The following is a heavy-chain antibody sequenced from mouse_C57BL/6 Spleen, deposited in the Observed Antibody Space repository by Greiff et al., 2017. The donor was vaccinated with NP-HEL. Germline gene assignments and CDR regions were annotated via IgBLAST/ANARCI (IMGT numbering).Heavy chain of an antibody. CDR2: INPGSGGT. V-gene: IGHV1-54*01. CDR1: GYAFTNYL. D-gene: IGHD2-1*01. J-gene: IGHJ3*01. CDR3: ARDGNGPFAY. Sequence: QVQLKQSGAELVRPGTSVKVSCKASGYAFTNYLIEWVKQRPGQGLEWIGVINPGSGGTNYNEKFKGKATLTADKSSSTAYMQLSSLTSEDSAVYFCARDGNGPFAYWGQGTLVTVSA.